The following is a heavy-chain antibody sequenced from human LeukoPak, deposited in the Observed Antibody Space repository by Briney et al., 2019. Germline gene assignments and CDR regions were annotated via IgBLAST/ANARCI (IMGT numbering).Heavy chain of an antibody. CDR1: GFTFTDAW. CDR2: IKGKADGETT. V-gene: IGHV3-15*01. J-gene: IGHJ3*02. D-gene: IGHD5-18*01. Sequence: GGSLRLSCAVSGFTFTDAWMSWVRQAPGKGLEWVGRIKGKADGETTDYAAPVRGRFTISRDDSKNTLYLQMNSPKTEDTAVYYCTTTYGYDHGDTDAFDIWGRGTMVTVSS. CDR3: TTTYGYDHGDTDAFDI.